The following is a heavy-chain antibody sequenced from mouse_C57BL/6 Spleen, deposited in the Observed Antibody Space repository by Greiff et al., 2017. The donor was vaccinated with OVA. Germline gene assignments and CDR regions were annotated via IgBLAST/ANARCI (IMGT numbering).Heavy chain of an antibody. CDR2: IHPNSGST. Sequence: QVQLQQPGAELVKPGASVKLSCKASGYTFTSYWMHWVKQRPGQGLEWIGMIHPNSGSTNYNEKFKSKATLTVDKSSSTAYMQLSSLTSEDSAVYYCAREDGSSPLYAMDYWGQGTSVTVAS. D-gene: IGHD1-1*01. J-gene: IGHJ4*01. V-gene: IGHV1-64*01. CDR3: AREDGSSPLYAMDY. CDR1: GYTFTSYW.